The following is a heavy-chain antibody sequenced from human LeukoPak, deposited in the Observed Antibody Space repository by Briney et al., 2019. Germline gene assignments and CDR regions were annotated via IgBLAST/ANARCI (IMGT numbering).Heavy chain of an antibody. Sequence: ASVKVSCKASGYTFTSSYMHWVRQAPGQGLEWMGITNPSGGSTSYAQKFQGRVTMTRDTSTSTVYMELSSLRAEDTAVYYCACTAYYYNYLDVWGKGTTVTVSS. CDR1: GYTFTSSY. J-gene: IGHJ6*03. CDR2: TNPSGGST. D-gene: IGHD5-18*01. CDR3: ACTAYYYNYLDV. V-gene: IGHV1-46*01.